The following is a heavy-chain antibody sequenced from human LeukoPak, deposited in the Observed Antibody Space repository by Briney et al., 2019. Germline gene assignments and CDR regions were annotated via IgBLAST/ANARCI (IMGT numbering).Heavy chain of an antibody. CDR3: ARGGYDYYDSSGYQDY. CDR1: GYTFTSYG. CDR2: ISAYNGNT. Sequence: ASVKVSCKASGYTFTSYGISWVRQAPGQGLEWMGWISAYNGNTNYVQKLQGRVTMTTDTSTSTAYMELRSLRSDDTAVYYCARGGYDYYDSSGYQDYWGQGTLVTVSS. V-gene: IGHV1-18*01. D-gene: IGHD3-22*01. J-gene: IGHJ4*02.